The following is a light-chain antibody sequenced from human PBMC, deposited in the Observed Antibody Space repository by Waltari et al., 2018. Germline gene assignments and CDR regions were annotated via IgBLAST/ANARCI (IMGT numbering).Light chain of an antibody. CDR1: QSVLYSANNKNY. V-gene: IGKV4-1*01. CDR3: QQYYSTPHT. J-gene: IGKJ3*01. Sequence: DIVMTQSPDSLAVSLGERALITGKSTQSVLYSANNKNYLAWYQQKPGQPPKLLIYWASTRESGVPDRFSGSGSGTDFTLTISSLQAEDVAVYYCQQYYSTPHTFGPGTKVDIK. CDR2: WAS.